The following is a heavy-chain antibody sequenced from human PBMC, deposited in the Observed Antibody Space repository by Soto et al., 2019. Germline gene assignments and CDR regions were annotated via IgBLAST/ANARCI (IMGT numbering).Heavy chain of an antibody. CDR3: ARAYCTGDCCYYFDY. D-gene: IGHD2-15*01. J-gene: IGHJ4*02. CDR2: IYYSGST. Sequence: SETLSLTCTVSGGSISSYYWSWIRQPPGKGLEWIGYIYYSGSTNYSPSLRSRVTMSLDTSKKQFSLKLDSVTAADTAVYYCARAYCTGDCCYYFDYWGQGTLVTVSS. CDR1: GGSISSYY. V-gene: IGHV4-59*01.